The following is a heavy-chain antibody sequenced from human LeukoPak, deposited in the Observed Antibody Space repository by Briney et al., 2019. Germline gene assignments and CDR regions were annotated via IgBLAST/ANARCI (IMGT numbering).Heavy chain of an antibody. D-gene: IGHD2-2*01. CDR1: GFTFSSYE. CDR3: TKDTSSTADDAFDL. V-gene: IGHV3-48*03. J-gene: IGHJ3*01. Sequence: GGSLRLSCAASGFTFSSYEMNWVRQAPGKGLEWVSYISSSGSTIYYADSVKGRFTISRDNAKNSLYLQMNNLRAEDTALYYCTKDTSSTADDAFDLWGPGTMVTVSS. CDR2: ISSSGSTI.